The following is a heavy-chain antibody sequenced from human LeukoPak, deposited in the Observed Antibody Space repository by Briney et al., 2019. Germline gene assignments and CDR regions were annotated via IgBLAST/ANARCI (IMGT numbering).Heavy chain of an antibody. CDR3: ARDIAVAGTRAFDI. J-gene: IGHJ3*02. CDR1: GYTFTGYY. V-gene: IGHV1-2*02. CDR2: INPNSGGT. D-gene: IGHD6-19*01. Sequence: ASVKVSCKASGYTFTGYYMHWVRQAPGQGLEWMGWINPNSGGTNYAQKFQGRVTMTRDTSISTAYMELSRLRSDDTAVYYCARDIAVAGTRAFDIWGQGTMVTVSP.